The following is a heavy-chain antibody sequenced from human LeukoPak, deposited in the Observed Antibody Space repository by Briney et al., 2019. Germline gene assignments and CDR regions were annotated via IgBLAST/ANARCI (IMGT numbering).Heavy chain of an antibody. D-gene: IGHD4-23*01. V-gene: IGHV3-7*01. CDR1: GFTFSNAW. CDR3: ARDNSRFDY. J-gene: IGHJ4*02. Sequence: GGSLRLSCAASGFTFSNAWMSWVRQAPGKGLEWVANIKQDGSEKYYVDSVKGRFTISRDNAKNSLYLQMNSLRAEDTTVYYCARDNSRFDYWGQGTLVTVSS. CDR2: IKQDGSEK.